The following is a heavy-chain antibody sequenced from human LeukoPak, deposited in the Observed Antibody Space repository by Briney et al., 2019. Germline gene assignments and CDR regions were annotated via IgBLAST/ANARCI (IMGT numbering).Heavy chain of an antibody. CDR3: ARADYGSGSYYNDLDY. Sequence: GGTLRLSCAASGFTFSSYGMSWVRQAPGKGLEWISGISGSGANTYYADSVKGRFTISRDNSKNTLYLQMSSLRAEDTALYYCARADYGSGSYYNDLDYWGQGTLVTVSS. V-gene: IGHV3-23*01. J-gene: IGHJ4*02. CDR2: ISGSGANT. CDR1: GFTFSSYG. D-gene: IGHD3-10*01.